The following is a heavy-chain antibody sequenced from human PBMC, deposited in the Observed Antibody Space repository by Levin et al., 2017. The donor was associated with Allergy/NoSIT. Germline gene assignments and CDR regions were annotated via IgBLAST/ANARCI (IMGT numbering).Heavy chain of an antibody. CDR1: GFTFSSYG. Sequence: GGSLRLSCAASGFTFSSYGMHWVRQAPGKGLEWVAVIWYDGSNKYYADSVKGRFTISRDNSKNTLYLQMNSLRAEDTAVYYCARDRGYSKSGPFDYWGQGTLVTVSS. V-gene: IGHV3-33*01. D-gene: IGHD5-18*01. J-gene: IGHJ4*02. CDR3: ARDRGYSKSGPFDY. CDR2: IWYDGSNK.